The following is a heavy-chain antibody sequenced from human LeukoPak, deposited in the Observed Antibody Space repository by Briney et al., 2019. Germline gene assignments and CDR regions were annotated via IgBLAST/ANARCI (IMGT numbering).Heavy chain of an antibody. CDR2: IIPIFGTA. CDR3: ARDANPTITIFGVVIAPRSYRYGMDV. Sequence: SVTVSCKASGYTFTSYGISWVRQAPGQGLEWMGGIIPIFGTANYAQKFQGGVTITADESTSTAYMELSSLRSEDTAVYYCARDANPTITIFGVVIAPRSYRYGMDVWGQGTTVTVSS. V-gene: IGHV1-69*13. D-gene: IGHD3-3*01. J-gene: IGHJ6*02. CDR1: GYTFTSYG.